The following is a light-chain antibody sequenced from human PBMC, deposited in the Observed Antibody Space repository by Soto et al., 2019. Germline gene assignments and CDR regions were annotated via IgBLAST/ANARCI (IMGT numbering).Light chain of an antibody. J-gene: IGLJ2*01. CDR3: SSHTTSGTLI. V-gene: IGLV2-14*01. Sequence: QSALTQPASVSGSPGQSITISCTGTSSDVGGYNYVSWYQQHPGKAPKLMIYEVNNRPSGVSNRFSGSKSGNTASLTMSGLQAEDEAYYYCSSHTTSGTLIFGGGTKLTVL. CDR2: EVN. CDR1: SSDVGGYNY.